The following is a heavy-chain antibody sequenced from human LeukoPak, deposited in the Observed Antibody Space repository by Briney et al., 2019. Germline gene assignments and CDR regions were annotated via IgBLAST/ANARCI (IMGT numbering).Heavy chain of an antibody. Sequence: PSETLSLTCTVSGGSISSYYWSWIRQPPGKGLEWIGYVSYSGSTNYNPPLKSRVTISVDTSKHQFSLKLSAVTAADTAVYYCARGPHKFDYWGQGSLVTVSS. J-gene: IGHJ4*02. CDR2: VSYSGST. CDR1: GGSISSYY. V-gene: IGHV4-59*01. CDR3: ARGPHKFDY.